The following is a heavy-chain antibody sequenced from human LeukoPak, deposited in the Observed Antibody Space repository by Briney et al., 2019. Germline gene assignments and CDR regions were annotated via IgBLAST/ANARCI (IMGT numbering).Heavy chain of an antibody. CDR2: IYSGGST. V-gene: IGHV3-66*02. D-gene: IGHD3-22*01. J-gene: IGHJ4*02. CDR3: ARDPDSSGFDY. Sequence: GGSLRLSCAASGFTVSSNYMSWVRQAPGKGLEWVSVIYSGGSTYYADSVKGRFTISRGNSKNTLYLQMNSLRAEDTAVYYCARDPDSSGFDYWGQGTLVTVSS. CDR1: GFTVSSNY.